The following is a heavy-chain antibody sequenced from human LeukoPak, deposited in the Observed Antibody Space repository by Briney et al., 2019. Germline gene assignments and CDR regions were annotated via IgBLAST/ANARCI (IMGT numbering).Heavy chain of an antibody. Sequence: NSSETLSLTCTVSGGSISSSSYYWGWIRQPPGKGLEWIGSIYYSGSTYYNPSLKSRVTISVDTSKNQFSLKLSSVTAADTAVYYCARHVWYYDYVWGSYRTAPYYFDYWGQGTLVTVSS. D-gene: IGHD3-16*02. CDR3: ARHVWYYDYVWGSYRTAPYYFDY. J-gene: IGHJ4*02. CDR1: GGSISSSSYY. V-gene: IGHV4-39*01. CDR2: IYYSGST.